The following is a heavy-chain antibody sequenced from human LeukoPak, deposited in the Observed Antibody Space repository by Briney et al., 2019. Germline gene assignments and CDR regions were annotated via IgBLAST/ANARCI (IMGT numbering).Heavy chain of an antibody. CDR2: INPNSGGT. Sequence: GASVKVSCKASGYTFTGYYMHWVRQAPGQGLEWMGWINPNSGGTNYTQKFQGRVTMTRDTSISTAYMEPSRLRSDDTAVYDCARSQDLLDYWGQGTLVTVSS. CDR3: ARSQDLLDY. V-gene: IGHV1-2*02. J-gene: IGHJ4*02. D-gene: IGHD2-15*01. CDR1: GYTFTGYY.